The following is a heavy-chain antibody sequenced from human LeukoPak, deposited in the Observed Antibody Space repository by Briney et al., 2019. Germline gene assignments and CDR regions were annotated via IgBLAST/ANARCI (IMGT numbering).Heavy chain of an antibody. V-gene: IGHV3-74*01. CDR3: ARVTGLPNLDY. Sequence: GGSLRLSCAASGFTFDDYAMHWVRQAPGKGLVWVSRINSDGSITNYADSVKGRFTISRDNAKNTLYLQMNSLRAEDAAVYYCARVTGLPNLDYWGQGALVTVSS. J-gene: IGHJ4*02. D-gene: IGHD1-14*01. CDR2: INSDGSIT. CDR1: GFTFDDYA.